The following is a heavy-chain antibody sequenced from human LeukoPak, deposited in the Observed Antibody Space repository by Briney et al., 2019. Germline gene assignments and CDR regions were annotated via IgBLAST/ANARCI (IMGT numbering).Heavy chain of an antibody. CDR1: GYTFTSYY. CDR2: INPSGGST. Sequence: ASVKVSCKASGYTFTSYYMHWVRQAPGQGLEWMGIINPSGGSTSYAQKFQGRVTMTRDTSTSTVYMELSSLRSEDTAVYYCARDVGMYQLPKGGYYYYYMDVWGKGTAVTVSS. J-gene: IGHJ6*03. CDR3: ARDVGMYQLPKGGYYYYYMDV. V-gene: IGHV1-46*01. D-gene: IGHD2-2*01.